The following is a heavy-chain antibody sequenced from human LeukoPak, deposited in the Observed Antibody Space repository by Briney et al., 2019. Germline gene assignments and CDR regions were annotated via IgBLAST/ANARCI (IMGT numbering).Heavy chain of an antibody. D-gene: IGHD6-19*01. Sequence: GGSLRLSCAASRFNLLDYWMHWVRHAPGKGLVWVSRIKTDGRSTNYADSVKGRFTTSKDNAKNTLYLQVSALRAEDTAVYYCARGRIGGWTDYWGQGTLVTVSS. V-gene: IGHV3-74*01. CDR2: IKTDGRST. CDR3: ARGRIGGWTDY. J-gene: IGHJ4*02. CDR1: RFNLLDYW.